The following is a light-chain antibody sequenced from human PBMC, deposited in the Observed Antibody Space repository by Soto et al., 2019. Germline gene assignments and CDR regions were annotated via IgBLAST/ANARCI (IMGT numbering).Light chain of an antibody. CDR2: DNT. Sequence: QSALTQSPSVSGAPGQRVTISCTGSSSNIGAGYDVHWYQQLPGTAPKLLIYDNTNRPSGVPDRFSGSKSGTSASLAITGLQAEDEAEYYCQSYDSSLSGSVFGGGTQLTVL. V-gene: IGLV1-40*01. J-gene: IGLJ7*01. CDR1: SSNIGAGYD. CDR3: QSYDSSLSGSV.